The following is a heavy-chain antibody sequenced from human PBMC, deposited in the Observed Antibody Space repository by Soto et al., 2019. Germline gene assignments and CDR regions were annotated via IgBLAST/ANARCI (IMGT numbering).Heavy chain of an antibody. D-gene: IGHD4-17*01. CDR2: IWYDGSNK. J-gene: IGHJ4*02. Sequence: GGSLRLSCAASGFSFSNCAMHWVRQAPGKGLEWVAVIWYDGSNKYYADSMKGRFTISRDNSKNTLYLQMNSLRAEDTAIYYCARDYSMTTVTMGSWGQGTLVTVSS. CDR3: ARDYSMTTVTMGS. CDR1: GFSFSNCA. V-gene: IGHV3-33*01.